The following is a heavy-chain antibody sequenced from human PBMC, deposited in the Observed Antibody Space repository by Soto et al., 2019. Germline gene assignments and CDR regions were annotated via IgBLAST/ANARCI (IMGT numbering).Heavy chain of an antibody. J-gene: IGHJ4*02. CDR3: ARDRDGINNADY. CDR2: TYYRFKWYN. Sequence: SQTLSLTCAISGDSVSNKSAAWSWIRQSPSRGLEWLGRTYYRFKWYNDYAVSVKSRISINPDTSKNQFSLQLNSVTPEDTAVYYCARDRDGINNADYWGQGTLVTVSS. V-gene: IGHV6-1*01. D-gene: IGHD2-8*01. CDR1: GDSVSNKSAA.